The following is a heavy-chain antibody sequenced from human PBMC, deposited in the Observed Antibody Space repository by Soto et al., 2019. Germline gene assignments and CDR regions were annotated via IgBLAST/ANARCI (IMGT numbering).Heavy chain of an antibody. V-gene: IGHV3-23*01. D-gene: IGHD1-26*01. CDR1: GFSCSGYA. CDR3: AKHGGKVGFFGY. Sequence: GGSLRLSCAAAGFSCSGYAMSTVRQAPGKGLEWVSAISGSGGSTYYADSVKGRFTISRDNSKNTLYLQMNSLSAEDTAVYYCAKHGGKVGFFGYWGQGTLVTVSS. J-gene: IGHJ4*02. CDR2: ISGSGGST.